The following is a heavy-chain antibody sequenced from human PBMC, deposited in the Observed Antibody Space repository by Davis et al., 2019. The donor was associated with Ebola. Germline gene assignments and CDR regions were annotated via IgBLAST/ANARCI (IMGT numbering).Heavy chain of an antibody. J-gene: IGHJ6*02. CDR1: GGTFSSYA. D-gene: IGHD3-10*01. CDR3: ASDREVSMVRGVGGYYGMDV. Sequence: SVKVSCKASGGTFSSYAISWVRQAPGQGLEWMGGIIPIFGTANYAQKLQGRVTMTTDTSTSTAYMELRSLRSDDTAVYYCASDREVSMVRGVGGYYGMDVWGQGTTVTVSS. CDR2: IIPIFGTA. V-gene: IGHV1-69*05.